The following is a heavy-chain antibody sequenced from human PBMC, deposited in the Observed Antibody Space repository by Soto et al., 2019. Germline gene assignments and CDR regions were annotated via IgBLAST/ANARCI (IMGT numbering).Heavy chain of an antibody. CDR1: GYTFTGYY. D-gene: IGHD6-19*01. CDR2: INPNSGDT. CDR3: ARDQGGWDYYFDY. J-gene: IGHJ4*02. V-gene: IGHV1-2*02. Sequence: QVQLVQSGAEVKKPGASVKVSCKASGYTFTGYYMHWVRQAPGQGLEWMGWINPNSGDTNYAQKFQGRVTMTRDTSISTAYMELSRLRSDDTAVYYCARDQGGWDYYFDYWGQGTLVTVSS.